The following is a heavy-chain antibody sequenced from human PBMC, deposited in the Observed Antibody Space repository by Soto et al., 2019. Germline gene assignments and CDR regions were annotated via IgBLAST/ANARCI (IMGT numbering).Heavy chain of an antibody. J-gene: IGHJ3*02. V-gene: IGHV1-69*01. CDR3: ARARDFRYYYDSSGYLDAFDI. D-gene: IGHD3-22*01. Sequence: QVQLVQSGAEVKKPGSSVKVSCKASGGTFSSHAISWVRQAPGQGLEWMGGIIPIFGTANYAQKFQGRVTITADESTSTAYMELSSLRSEDTAVYYCARARDFRYYYDSSGYLDAFDIWGQGTMVTVSS. CDR2: IIPIFGTA. CDR1: GGTFSSHA.